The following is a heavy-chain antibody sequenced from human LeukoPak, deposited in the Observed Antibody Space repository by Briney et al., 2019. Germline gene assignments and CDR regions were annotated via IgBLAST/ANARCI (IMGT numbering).Heavy chain of an antibody. CDR3: ARDYCSSTSCLFDY. CDR2: INAGNGNI. V-gene: IGHV1-3*01. J-gene: IGHJ4*02. Sequence: ASVKVSCKASGHTSTTYAIHWVRQAPGQGLEWMGWINAGNGNIKYSQKFQGRVTMTRDTSISTAYVELSRLRSDDTAVYYCARDYCSSTSCLFDYWGQGTLVTVSS. CDR1: GHTSTTYA. D-gene: IGHD2-2*01.